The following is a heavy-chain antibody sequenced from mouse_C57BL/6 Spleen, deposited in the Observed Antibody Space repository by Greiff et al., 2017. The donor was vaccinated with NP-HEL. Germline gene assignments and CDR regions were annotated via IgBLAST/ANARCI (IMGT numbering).Heavy chain of an antibody. CDR3: AISVTTVVATDY. J-gene: IGHJ2*01. D-gene: IGHD1-1*01. V-gene: IGHV1-52*01. Sequence: QVQLQQPGAELVRPGSSVKLSCKASGYTFTSYWMHWVKQRPIQGLEWIGNIDPSDSETHYNQKFKDKATLTVDKSSSTAYMQLSSLTSEDSAVYYCAISVTTVVATDYWGQGTTLTVSS. CDR2: IDPSDSET. CDR1: GYTFTSYW.